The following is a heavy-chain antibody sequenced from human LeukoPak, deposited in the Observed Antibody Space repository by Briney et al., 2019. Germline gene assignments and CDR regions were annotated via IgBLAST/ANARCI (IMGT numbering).Heavy chain of an antibody. CDR2: INSSGST. CDR1: GDSISYFY. Sequence: SETLSLTCSVSGDSISYFYWSWIRQAAGKGLEWIGRINSSGSTEYNASLKSRVTMSVDTSKNQFSLKLSSVTAADTAVYYCARVSTSWYQDWYFDLWGRGTLVTVSS. D-gene: IGHD6-13*01. V-gene: IGHV4-4*07. CDR3: ARVSTSWYQDWYFDL. J-gene: IGHJ2*01.